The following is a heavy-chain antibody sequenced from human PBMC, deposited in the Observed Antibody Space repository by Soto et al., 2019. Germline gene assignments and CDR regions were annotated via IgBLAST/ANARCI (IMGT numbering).Heavy chain of an antibody. CDR2: VFYTGTT. Sequence: QVQLQESGPGLVKPSQNLSLTCTVSGGSISSGDYYWTWIRQPPGKGLECVGYVFYTGTTYYNPSLKSRVNISVDTSKNLFSLRLSSVTAADTAVYYCARDNWEVPLDVSGHGTLVTVSS. CDR3: ARDNWEVPLDV. CDR1: GGSISSGDYY. V-gene: IGHV4-30-4*01. D-gene: IGHD7-27*01. J-gene: IGHJ3*01.